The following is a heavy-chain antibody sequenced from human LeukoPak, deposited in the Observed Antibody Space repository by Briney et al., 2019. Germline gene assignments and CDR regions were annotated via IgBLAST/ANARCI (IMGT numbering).Heavy chain of an antibody. Sequence: GGSLRLSCAASGFTFSDYYMSWLRQAPGKGLEWVSYISSSGSTIYYADSVKGRFTISRDNAKNSLYLQMNSLRAEDTAVYYCARGVGYYAAYYYYYGMDVWGQGTTVTVSS. J-gene: IGHJ6*02. CDR1: GFTFSDYY. D-gene: IGHD2/OR15-2a*01. CDR2: ISSSGSTI. CDR3: ARGVGYYAAYYYYYGMDV. V-gene: IGHV3-11*01.